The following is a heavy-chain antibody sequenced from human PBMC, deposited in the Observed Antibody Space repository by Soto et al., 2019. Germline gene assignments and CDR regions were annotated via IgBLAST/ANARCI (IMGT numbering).Heavy chain of an antibody. Sequence: SETLSLTCAVYGGSFSGYYWSWIRQPPGKGLEWIGEINHSGSTNYNPSLKSRVTISVDTSKNQFSLKLSSVTAADTAVYYCARGGQQLVSDYWGQGTLVTVSS. CDR1: GGSFSGYY. V-gene: IGHV4-34*01. CDR2: INHSGST. J-gene: IGHJ4*02. D-gene: IGHD6-13*01. CDR3: ARGGQQLVSDY.